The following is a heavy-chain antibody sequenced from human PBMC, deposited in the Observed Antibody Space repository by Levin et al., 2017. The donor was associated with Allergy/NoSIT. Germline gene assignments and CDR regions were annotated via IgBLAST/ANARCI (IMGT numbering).Heavy chain of an antibody. CDR2: FDPEDGET. CDR1: GYTLTELS. V-gene: IGHV1-24*01. J-gene: IGHJ6*02. D-gene: IGHD1-1*01. CDR3: ATDRYNWKTNYYYYYGMDG. Sequence: ASVKVSCKVSGYTLTELSMHWVRQAPGKGLEWMGGFDPEDGETIYAQKFQGRVTMTEDTSTDTAYMELSSLRSEDTAVYYCATDRYNWKTNYYYYYGMDGWGQGTTVTISS.